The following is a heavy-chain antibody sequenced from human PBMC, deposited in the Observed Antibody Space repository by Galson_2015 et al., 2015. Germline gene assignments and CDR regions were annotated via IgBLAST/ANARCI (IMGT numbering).Heavy chain of an antibody. Sequence: SLRLSCAASGFTFSSYGMHWVRQAPGKGLEWVAVISYDGSNKYYADSVKGRFTISRDNSKNTLYLQMNSLRAEDTAVYYCAKDLEYSSTFYGMDVWGQGTTVTVSS. J-gene: IGHJ6*02. CDR1: GFTFSSYG. D-gene: IGHD6-6*01. CDR3: AKDLEYSSTFYGMDV. V-gene: IGHV3-30*18. CDR2: ISYDGSNK.